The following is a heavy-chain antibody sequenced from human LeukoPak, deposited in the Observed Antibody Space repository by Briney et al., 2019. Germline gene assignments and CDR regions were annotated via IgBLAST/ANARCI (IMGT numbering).Heavy chain of an antibody. J-gene: IGHJ5*02. CDR2: IYYSGST. CDR1: GGSISSHY. V-gene: IGHV4-59*11. D-gene: IGHD3-22*01. CDR3: ARLYDSSGYTNWLDP. Sequence: SETLSLTCTVSGGSISSHYWSWIRQPPGKGLGWIGYIYYSGSTKYNPSLKSRVTISVDTSKNQFSLKLSSVTAADTAVYYCARLYDSSGYTNWLDPWGQGTLVTVSS.